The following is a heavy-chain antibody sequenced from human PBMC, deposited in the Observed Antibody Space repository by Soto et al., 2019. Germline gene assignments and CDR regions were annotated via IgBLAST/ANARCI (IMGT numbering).Heavy chain of an antibody. V-gene: IGHV4-59*08. CDR1: GDSISRYF. Sequence: QVQLQESGPGLVRPSETLSLSCTVSGDSISRYFWSWIRQSPGKGLEWVGSFYYSGATDYTPPLKSRVTISVDTSKNQLSLRLTSVTAADTAVYYCARPTSGSGKGSWLDPWGQGTLVTVSS. D-gene: IGHD3-10*01. CDR2: FYYSGAT. J-gene: IGHJ5*02. CDR3: ARPTSGSGKGSWLDP.